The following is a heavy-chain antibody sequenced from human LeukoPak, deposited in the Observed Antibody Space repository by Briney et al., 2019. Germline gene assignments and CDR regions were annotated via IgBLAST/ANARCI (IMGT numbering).Heavy chain of an antibody. Sequence: GGSLRLSCAASGFTFSSYGMHWVRQAPGKGLEWVSAIRGSSGTTYYTDSVKGRFTISRDNSKNTLYLQMNSLRVEDTAVYYCAKEGRPYTFDILGQGTMVTVSS. CDR3: AKEGRPYTFDI. D-gene: IGHD2-2*02. CDR2: IRGSSGTT. CDR1: GFTFSSYG. J-gene: IGHJ3*02. V-gene: IGHV3-23*01.